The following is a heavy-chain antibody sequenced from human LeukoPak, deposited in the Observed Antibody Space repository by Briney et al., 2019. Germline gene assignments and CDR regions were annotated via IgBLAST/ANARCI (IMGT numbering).Heavy chain of an antibody. CDR1: GFTFSSYA. J-gene: IGHJ3*02. CDR2: ISGNGGST. Sequence: GRSLTLSCAASGFTFSSYAMHWVRQSPGKGLEYVSAISGNGGSTYYANSVKGRFTISRDNSKNTLYLQMGSLRAEDMAVYYCARGGYYYDSSGYSLAVVAFDIWGQGTMVTVSS. CDR3: ARGGYYYDSSGYSLAVVAFDI. V-gene: IGHV3-64*01. D-gene: IGHD3-22*01.